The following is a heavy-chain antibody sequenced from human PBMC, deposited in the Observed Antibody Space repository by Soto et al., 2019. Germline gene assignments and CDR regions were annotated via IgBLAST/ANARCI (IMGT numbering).Heavy chain of an antibody. CDR1: GVTFINAW. V-gene: IGHV3-15*01. Sequence: GGSLRLSCAASGVTFINAWMSWVRQAPGKGLEWVGRIKSKTDGGTTDYAAPVKGRFTISRDDSKNTLYLQMNSLKTEDTAVYYCTTSVDIVVVVAATDYFDYWGQGTLVTVSS. J-gene: IGHJ4*02. D-gene: IGHD2-15*01. CDR3: TTSVDIVVVVAATDYFDY. CDR2: IKSKTDGGTT.